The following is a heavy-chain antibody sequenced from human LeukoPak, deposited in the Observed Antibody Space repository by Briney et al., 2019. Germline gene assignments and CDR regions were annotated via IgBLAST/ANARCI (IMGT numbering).Heavy chain of an antibody. D-gene: IGHD2-15*01. J-gene: IGHJ4*02. Sequence: PGGSLRLSCAASGFTFSSYSMNWVRQAPGKGLEWVSYINRDSGIKYYADSVRGRLTISRDNAKNSLYLQMHSLRVEDTAVYFCVRDNPRCCGVVPANIDDYWGQGTLVTVSS. V-gene: IGHV3-48*04. CDR2: INRDSGIK. CDR3: VRDNPRCCGVVPANIDDY. CDR1: GFTFSSYS.